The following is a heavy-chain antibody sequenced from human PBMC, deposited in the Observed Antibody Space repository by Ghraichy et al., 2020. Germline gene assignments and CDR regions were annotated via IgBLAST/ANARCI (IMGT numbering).Heavy chain of an antibody. CDR2: IIPIFGTA. D-gene: IGHD2-8*01. CDR3: ARDTQPGVYPRYLGD. V-gene: IGHV1-69*13. CDR1: GATFSSYA. Sequence: SVKVSCKTSGATFSSYAISWVRQAPGQGLEWMGGIIPIFGTANYAQKFQGRVTITADESTSTAYMELSSLRSEDTAVYYCARDTQPGVYPRYLGDWGQGILV. J-gene: IGHJ4*02.